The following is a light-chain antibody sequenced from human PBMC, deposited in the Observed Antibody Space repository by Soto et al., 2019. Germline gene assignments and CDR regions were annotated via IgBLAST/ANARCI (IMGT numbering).Light chain of an antibody. CDR2: GAS. CDR3: LQYNNWPPWT. V-gene: IGKV3-15*01. CDR1: QSVTSS. Sequence: EIVLTQSPGTLSLSPGERVTLSCRASQSVTSSYIAWYQQKPGQAPRLLIYGASTRATGIPARFSGSGSGTEFTLTVSSLQSEDFAVCYCLQYNNWPPWTFGQVTKV. J-gene: IGKJ1*01.